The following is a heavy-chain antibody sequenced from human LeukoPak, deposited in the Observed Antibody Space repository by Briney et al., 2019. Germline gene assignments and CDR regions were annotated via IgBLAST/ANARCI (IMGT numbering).Heavy chain of an antibody. Sequence: GGSLRLSCAASGFTFSSYEMNWVRQAPGKGLEWVSYISSSGSTIYYADSVKGRFTISRDNAKSSLYLQMNSLSAEDTAVYYCARDYGGSGSYYHPFDYWGQGTLVIVAA. V-gene: IGHV3-48*03. D-gene: IGHD3-10*01. CDR3: ARDYGGSGSYYHPFDY. CDR2: ISSSGSTI. J-gene: IGHJ4*02. CDR1: GFTFSSYE.